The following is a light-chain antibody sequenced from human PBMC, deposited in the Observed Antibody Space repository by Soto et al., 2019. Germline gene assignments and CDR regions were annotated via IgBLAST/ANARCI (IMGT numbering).Light chain of an antibody. CDR1: GSINRH. CDR2: AAS. Sequence: DIQMTQSPYSLSASVGDRVNITCRASGSINRHLNWYQQKQGKARKLLIYAASILQNVVPSRFSGSGSGTDFTLTISNLQPEDFATYDCQQSYSTLSITFGQGTRLEIK. CDR3: QQSYSTLSIT. V-gene: IGKV1-39*01. J-gene: IGKJ5*01.